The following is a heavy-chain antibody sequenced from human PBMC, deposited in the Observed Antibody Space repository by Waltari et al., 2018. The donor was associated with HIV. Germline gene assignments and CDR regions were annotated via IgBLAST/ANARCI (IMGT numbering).Heavy chain of an antibody. Sequence: QVQLVESGGAVMQPGRSLRLSCAVFGFTFSRYAMDWVLQAPGKGLEEVAVIGYDGSKKYYADSVKGRFTISRDNSKNTLYLQMNSLRDEDTAVYYWARGVHDFYYGMDVWGQGTSVTVSS. CDR3: ARGVHDFYYGMDV. CDR1: GFTFSRYA. CDR2: IGYDGSKK. J-gene: IGHJ6*02. V-gene: IGHV3-33*01.